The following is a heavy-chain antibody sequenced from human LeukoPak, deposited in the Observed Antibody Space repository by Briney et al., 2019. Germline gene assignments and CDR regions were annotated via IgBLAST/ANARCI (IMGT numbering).Heavy chain of an antibody. J-gene: IGHJ4*02. CDR3: AKESESTVTTPYYFDY. CDR2: ISYDGSNK. D-gene: IGHD4-17*01. Sequence: PGRSLRLCCAASGFTFSSYGMHWVRQAPGKGLEWVAVISYDGSNKYYADSVKGRFTISRDNSKNTLYLQMNSLRAEDTAVYYCAKESESTVTTPYYFDYWGQGTLVTVSS. V-gene: IGHV3-30*18. CDR1: GFTFSSYG.